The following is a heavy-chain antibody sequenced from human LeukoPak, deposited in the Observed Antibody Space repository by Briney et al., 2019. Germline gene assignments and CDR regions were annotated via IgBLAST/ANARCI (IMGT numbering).Heavy chain of an antibody. CDR3: TTPLGTVAEDY. CDR2: IRSKANSYAT. D-gene: IGHD6-19*01. CDR1: GFTFSGSA. Sequence: GGSLRLSCAASGFTFSGSAMHWVRQASGKGLEWVGRIRSKANSYATAYAASVKGRFTISGDDSKNTAYLQMNSLKTEDTAVYYCTTPLGTVAEDYWGQGTLVTVSS. V-gene: IGHV3-73*01. J-gene: IGHJ4*02.